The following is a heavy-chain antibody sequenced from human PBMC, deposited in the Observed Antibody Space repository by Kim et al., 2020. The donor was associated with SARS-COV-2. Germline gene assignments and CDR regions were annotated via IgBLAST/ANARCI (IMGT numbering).Heavy chain of an antibody. CDR3: TTVAPRFLPASMTGTYYYDGMDV. J-gene: IGHJ6*02. D-gene: IGHD2-2*01. CDR1: GFTFSYAW. Sequence: GGSLRLSCAASGFTFSYAWMSWVRQAPGKGLEWVGRIKSKTAGGTTDYAAPVKGRFTISRDDSKNTLYLQMNSLKTEDTAEYFCTTVAPRFLPASMTGTYYYDGMDVWGQGTTVTVSS. CDR2: IKSKTAGGTT. V-gene: IGHV3-15*01.